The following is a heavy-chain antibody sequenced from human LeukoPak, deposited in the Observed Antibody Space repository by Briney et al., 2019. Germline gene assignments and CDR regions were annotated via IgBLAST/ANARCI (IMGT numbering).Heavy chain of an antibody. CDR2: ISYSSSAI. J-gene: IGHJ4*02. D-gene: IGHD3-22*01. Sequence: PGGSLRLSCAASGFTFSSYSMNWVRQAPGKGLEWVSYISYSSSAIYYADSVKGRFTISRDNAENSLYLRMNSLRDEDTAVYYCARDSYGSSGYYYVSDYWGQGTLVTVSS. CDR3: ARDSYGSSGYYYVSDY. V-gene: IGHV3-48*02. CDR1: GFTFSSYS.